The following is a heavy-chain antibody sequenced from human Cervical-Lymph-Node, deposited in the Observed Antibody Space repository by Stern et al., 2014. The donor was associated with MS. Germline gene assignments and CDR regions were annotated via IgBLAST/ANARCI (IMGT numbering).Heavy chain of an antibody. Sequence: VQLVESGGGVVQPGRSLRLSCAASGFTFGSQGMHWVRQTPGKGLEWVAVISSDGSHKYYADSVRGRFTTSRDNSKNTLYLEMNSLRAEDTAVYYCAKPSCTSTRCYLYLYGMGVWGQGTTVTVSS. CDR2: ISSDGSHK. J-gene: IGHJ6*02. CDR1: GFTFGSQG. D-gene: IGHD2-2*01. CDR3: AKPSCTSTRCYLYLYGMGV. V-gene: IGHV3-30*18.